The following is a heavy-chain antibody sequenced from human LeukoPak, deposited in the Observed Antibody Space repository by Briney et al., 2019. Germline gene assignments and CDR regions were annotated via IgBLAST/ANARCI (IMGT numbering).Heavy chain of an antibody. CDR3: ARGPYVWGSFDY. CDR2: IYHSGST. Sequence: LRLSCAASGFTFNTYTMNWIRQPPGKGLEWIGYIYHSGSTYYNPSLKSRVTISVDRSKNQFSLKLSSVTAADTAVYYCARGPYVWGSFDYWGQGTLVTVSS. J-gene: IGHJ4*02. V-gene: IGHV4-30-2*01. CDR1: GFTFNTYT. D-gene: IGHD3-16*01.